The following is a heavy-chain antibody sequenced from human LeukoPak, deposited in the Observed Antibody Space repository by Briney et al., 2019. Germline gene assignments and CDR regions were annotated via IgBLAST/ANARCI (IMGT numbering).Heavy chain of an antibody. CDR1: GGTFSSYA. CDR3: ATFCGGDCPPLFDY. V-gene: IGHV1-69*05. Sequence: SVKVSCKASGGTFSSYAISWVRQAPGQGLEWMGGIIPIFGTANYAQKFQGRVTITTDESTSTAYMELSSLRSEDTAVYYCATFCGGDCPPLFDYWGQGTLVTVSS. CDR2: IIPIFGTA. J-gene: IGHJ4*02. D-gene: IGHD2-21*01.